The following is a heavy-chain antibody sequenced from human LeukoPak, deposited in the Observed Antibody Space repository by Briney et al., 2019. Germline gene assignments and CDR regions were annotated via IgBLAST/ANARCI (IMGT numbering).Heavy chain of an antibody. CDR3: ARSAMIRGVIRYFDY. D-gene: IGHD3-10*01. J-gene: IGHJ4*02. CDR2: TNWNGGST. V-gene: IGHV3-20*01. CDR1: GFTFDDYA. Sequence: GGSLRLSCAASGFTFDDYAMIWVRHAPGKGLEWVSFTNWNGGSTRYADSVKGRFTISRDNTKNLLYLQMNSLRAEDTALYHCARSAMIRGVIRYFDYWGQGTLVTVSS.